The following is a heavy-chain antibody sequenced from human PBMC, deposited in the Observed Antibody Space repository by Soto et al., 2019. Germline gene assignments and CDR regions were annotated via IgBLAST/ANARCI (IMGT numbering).Heavy chain of an antibody. CDR2: FSGYNGDT. D-gene: IGHD2-8*01. Sequence: QGHLVQSGAEVKKPGASVKVSCKASGYTFTRYGISWVRQAPGQGLEGMGWFSGYNGDTNYAQNLQDRVTMTIDTSTNTAYMELRSLTSDDTAVYYCAKNGQPPYYYYGLDVWGQGTTVTVSS. J-gene: IGHJ6*02. CDR1: GYTFTRYG. CDR3: AKNGQPPYYYYGLDV. V-gene: IGHV1-18*01.